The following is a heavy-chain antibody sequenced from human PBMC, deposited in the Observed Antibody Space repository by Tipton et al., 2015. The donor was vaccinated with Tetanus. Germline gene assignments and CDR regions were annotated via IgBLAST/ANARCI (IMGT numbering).Heavy chain of an antibody. CDR2: VVGNGDT. Sequence: SLRLSCAASGFTFTNYAMSWVRQAPGKGLEWVAGVVGNGDTYYADSVKGRFTTSKGNSKGTLSLQLNSLRAEDPAVYFCAKEVTNIGKPLFDHWGRGSLVSVSS. D-gene: IGHD4-23*01. CDR3: AKEVTNIGKPLFDH. CDR1: GFTFTNYA. J-gene: IGHJ2*01. V-gene: IGHV3-23*01.